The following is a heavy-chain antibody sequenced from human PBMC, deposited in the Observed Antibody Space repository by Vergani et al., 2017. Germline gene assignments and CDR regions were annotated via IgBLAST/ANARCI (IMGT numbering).Heavy chain of an antibody. V-gene: IGHV3-7*01. Sequence: EVQLVESGGGLVQPGGSLRLSCAASGFSLSRFWMSWVRQAPEKGLEWVAHISPDGSATSYVDSVKGRFTISRDNTKNSLYLQMNSLRAEDTAVYYCARDGQQLVPRRYYYYGMDVWGQGTTVTVSS. CDR1: GFSLSRFW. J-gene: IGHJ6*02. CDR3: ARDGQQLVPRRYYYYGMDV. CDR2: ISPDGSAT. D-gene: IGHD6-13*01.